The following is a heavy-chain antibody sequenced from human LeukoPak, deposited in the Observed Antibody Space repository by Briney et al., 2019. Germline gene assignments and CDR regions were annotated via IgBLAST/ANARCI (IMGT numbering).Heavy chain of an antibody. CDR2: IYYTET. CDR3: ATRKLGNDY. CDR1: GGSITNYY. D-gene: IGHD7-27*01. J-gene: IGHJ4*02. V-gene: IGHV4-59*01. Sequence: PSETLSLTCTVSGGSITNYYWSWIRQSPGKGLEWIGYIYYTETSYNPSLKSRVTISADTSKNQFSLKLYSVTAADTAVYYCATRKLGNDYWGQGTLVTVSS.